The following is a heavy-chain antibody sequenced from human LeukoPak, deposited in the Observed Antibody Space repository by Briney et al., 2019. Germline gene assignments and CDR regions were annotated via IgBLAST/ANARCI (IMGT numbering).Heavy chain of an antibody. CDR1: GGSFSGYY. CDR2: INHSGST. Sequence: PSETLSLTCAVYGGSFSGYYWSWIRQPPGKGLEWIGEINHSGSTNYNPSLKSRVTISVDTSKNQFSLKLSSVTAADTAVYYCARGNARRPFGGYMDVWGKGTTVTVSS. V-gene: IGHV4-34*01. J-gene: IGHJ6*03. D-gene: IGHD3-10*01. CDR3: ARGNARRPFGGYMDV.